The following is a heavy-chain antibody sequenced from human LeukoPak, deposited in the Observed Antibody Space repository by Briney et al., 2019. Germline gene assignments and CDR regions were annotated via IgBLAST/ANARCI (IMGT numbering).Heavy chain of an antibody. CDR1: GYTLTELS. Sequence: ASVKVSCKVSGYTLTELSMHWVRQAPGKGLEWMGGFDPGDGEAIYAQKFQGSVTMTEDTSTDTAYMELSSLRSEDTAVYYCATGSAAQDFDIWGQGTMVTVSS. CDR3: ATGSAAQDFDI. J-gene: IGHJ3*02. V-gene: IGHV1-24*01. CDR2: FDPGDGEA. D-gene: IGHD6-25*01.